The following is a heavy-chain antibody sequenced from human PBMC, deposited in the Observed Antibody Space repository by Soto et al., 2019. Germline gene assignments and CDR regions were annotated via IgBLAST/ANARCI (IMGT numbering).Heavy chain of an antibody. CDR3: AKLGVAGTYDAFDV. J-gene: IGHJ3*01. Sequence: ALGLSCAAAGFAFSSFAMSWVRQAPGKGLEWVSAISGSGGGTYYADSVKGRVTISRDNSKNTLYLQMNSLRAEDTAVYYCAKLGVAGTYDAFDVWGRGAMVTVSS. D-gene: IGHD3-16*01. CDR2: ISGSGGGT. CDR1: GFAFSSFA. V-gene: IGHV3-23*01.